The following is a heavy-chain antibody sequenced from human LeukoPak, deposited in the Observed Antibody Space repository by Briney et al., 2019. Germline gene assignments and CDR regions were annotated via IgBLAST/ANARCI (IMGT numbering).Heavy chain of an antibody. V-gene: IGHV3-43*01. D-gene: IGHD1-14*01. CDR3: ANERTLTFDY. CDR2: ITRDGYST. J-gene: IGHJ4*02. Sequence: GGSLRLSCAPSGFSLADYTLHWVRQVPGKAMEWLSLITRDGYSTFYADFVKGRFTISRDSSRSSLFLQMNNLRSEDTAFHYCANERTLTFDYWGRGTLVIVSS. CDR1: GFSLADYT.